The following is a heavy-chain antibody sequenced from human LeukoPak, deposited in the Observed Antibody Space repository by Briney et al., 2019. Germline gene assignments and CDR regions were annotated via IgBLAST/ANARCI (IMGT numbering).Heavy chain of an antibody. Sequence: PSETLSLTCTVSGGSISSYYWSWTRQPPGKGLEWIGYIYYSGSTNYNPSLKSRVTISVDTSKNQFSLKLSSVTAADTAVYYCARGAPTGYWGQGTLVTVSS. CDR3: ARGAPTGY. J-gene: IGHJ4*02. CDR2: IYYSGST. CDR1: GGSISSYY. V-gene: IGHV4-59*01.